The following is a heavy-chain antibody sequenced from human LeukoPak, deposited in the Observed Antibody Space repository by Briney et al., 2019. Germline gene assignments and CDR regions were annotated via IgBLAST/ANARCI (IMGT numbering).Heavy chain of an antibody. CDR2: INPSGGST. Sequence: GASVKVSCKASGYSFIDYYIHWVRQAPGQGLEWMGIINPSGGSTSYAQKFQGRVTMTRDMSTSTVYMELSSLRSEDTAVYYCARAYSSGWYMDYWGQGTLVTVSS. CDR3: ARAYSSGWYMDY. CDR1: GYSFIDYY. D-gene: IGHD6-19*01. J-gene: IGHJ4*02. V-gene: IGHV1-46*01.